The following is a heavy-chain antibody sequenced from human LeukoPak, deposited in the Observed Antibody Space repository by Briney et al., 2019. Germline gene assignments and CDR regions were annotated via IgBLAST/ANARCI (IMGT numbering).Heavy chain of an antibody. CDR3: ARGGGRAYSDAFDI. CDR2: IRCSSTAT. Sequence: PGGAVRLSCPASGLTFSSSKLHWVGQAPGKGRDGVPFIRCSSTATQYADSVKGRFTNFRDIGRKALYLQMNSLRDEDTAVYYCARGGGRAYSDAFDIWGQGTVVTVSS. D-gene: IGHD2-15*01. CDR1: GLTFSSSK. J-gene: IGHJ3*02. V-gene: IGHV3-48*02.